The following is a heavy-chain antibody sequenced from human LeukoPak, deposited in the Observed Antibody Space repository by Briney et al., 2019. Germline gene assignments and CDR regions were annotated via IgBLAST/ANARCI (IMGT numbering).Heavy chain of an antibody. CDR3: ARGYLSKVVANYYYYGMDV. V-gene: IGHV4-59*12. Sequence: SETLSLTCTVSGGSISSYYWSWIRQPPGKGLEWIGCIYYSGSTNYNPSLKSRVTISVDTSKNQFSLKLSSVTAADTAVYYCARGYLSKVVANYYYYGMDVWGQGTTVTVSS. CDR1: GGSISSYY. D-gene: IGHD2-15*01. J-gene: IGHJ6*02. CDR2: IYYSGST.